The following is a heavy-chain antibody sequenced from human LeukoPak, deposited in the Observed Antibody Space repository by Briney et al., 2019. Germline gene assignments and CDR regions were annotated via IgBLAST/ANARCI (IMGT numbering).Heavy chain of an antibody. CDR1: GGSFSGDY. CDR2: IHYTAGT. V-gene: IGHV4-59*01. Sequence: SETLSLTCTVSGGSFSGDYWSWIRQSPSKGLEWVGYIHYTAGTNYNPSLKSRVTMSVDTSKNQFSLRLRSMTAADTAVYYCARLQGDSTAIFDYWGQGTLVSVPS. J-gene: IGHJ4*02. D-gene: IGHD2-21*01. CDR3: ARLQGDSTAIFDY.